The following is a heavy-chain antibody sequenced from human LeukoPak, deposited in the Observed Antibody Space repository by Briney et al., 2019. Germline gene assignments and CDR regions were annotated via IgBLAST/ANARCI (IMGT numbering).Heavy chain of an antibody. D-gene: IGHD6-6*01. CDR1: GGSITSHY. Sequence: SETLSLTCSVSGGSITSHYWNWIRQPPGKGLEWIGYIYYSGSTNYNPSLKSRVTISVDTSKNQFSLKLSSVTAADTAVYYCASYSSSPYYYGLDVWGQGTTVTVSS. J-gene: IGHJ6*02. V-gene: IGHV4-59*11. CDR3: ASYSSSPYYYGLDV. CDR2: IYYSGST.